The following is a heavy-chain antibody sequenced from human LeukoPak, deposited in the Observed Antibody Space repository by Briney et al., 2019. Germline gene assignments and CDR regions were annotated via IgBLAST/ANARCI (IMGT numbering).Heavy chain of an antibody. V-gene: IGHV4-59*01. D-gene: IGHD1-26*01. CDR2: IYYSGST. CDR1: GGSISSYY. J-gene: IGHJ3*01. CDR3: ASGLGATDAFDF. Sequence: SETLSLTCTVSGGSISSYYWSWIRQPPGKGLEWIGYIYYSGSTNYNPSLKSRVTISVDTSKNQFSLKLSSVTAADTAVYYCASGLGATDAFDFWGQGTMVIVSS.